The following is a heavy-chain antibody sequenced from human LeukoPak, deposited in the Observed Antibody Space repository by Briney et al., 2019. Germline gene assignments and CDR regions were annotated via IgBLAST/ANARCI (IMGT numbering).Heavy chain of an antibody. CDR1: GFTVSSNY. D-gene: IGHD3-9*01. CDR3: ARADVLRYFDWSNGAFDI. V-gene: IGHV3-66*02. J-gene: IGHJ3*02. Sequence: GGSLRLSCAASGFTVSSNYMRWVRQAPGKWLEWVSVIYSGGSTYYADSVKGRFTISRDNSKNTLYLQMNSLRAEDTAVYYCARADVLRYFDWSNGAFDIWAKGQWSPSLQ. CDR2: IYSGGST.